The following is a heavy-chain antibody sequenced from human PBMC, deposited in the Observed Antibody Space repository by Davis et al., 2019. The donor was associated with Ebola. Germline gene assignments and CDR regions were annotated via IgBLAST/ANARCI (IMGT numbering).Heavy chain of an antibody. CDR3: ARVPGGFNK. Sequence: SGPTLVKPTQTLTLTCTFSGFSLSTSEVGVGWIRQPPGKALEWLALIYGNDDRRYSPSLKSRLTIAKDTSKNQVVLTMTDMAPLDTATYYCARVPGGFNKWGQGILVTVPS. CDR2: IYGNDDR. D-gene: IGHD3-16*01. V-gene: IGHV2-5*01. CDR1: GFSLSTSEVG. J-gene: IGHJ4*02.